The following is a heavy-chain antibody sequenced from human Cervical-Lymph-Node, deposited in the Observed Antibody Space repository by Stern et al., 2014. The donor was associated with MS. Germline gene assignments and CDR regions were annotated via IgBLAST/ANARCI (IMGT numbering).Heavy chain of an antibody. Sequence: QVTLKESGPTLVRPTQTLSLTCTFSGFSLTLTGEAVAWIRQPPGKALEWLAIIYWDDDKVYSPSLKNRIALTKDTSKHQVVFTLTNMDPMDTATYYCARRGSPNHGGYFFYSWGQGILVTVSS. CDR2: IYWDDDK. CDR1: GFSLTLTGEA. J-gene: IGHJ4*02. D-gene: IGHD2/OR15-2a*01. V-gene: IGHV2-5*02. CDR3: ARRGSPNHGGYFFYS.